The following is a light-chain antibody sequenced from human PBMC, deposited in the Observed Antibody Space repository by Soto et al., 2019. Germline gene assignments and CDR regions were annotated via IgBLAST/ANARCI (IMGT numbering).Light chain of an antibody. CDR3: QQHGDSPWT. J-gene: IGKJ1*01. V-gene: IGKV3-20*01. CDR2: RAS. CDR1: QSVRNNY. Sequence: EIVLTQSPGTLSLSPGERATLSCRASQSVRNNYLVWYQQKPGQAPKLLLYRASRWATGIPDKFSCSGSETDFTLTISRLEAEDFAMYYCQQHGDSPWTLGQGTRVEI.